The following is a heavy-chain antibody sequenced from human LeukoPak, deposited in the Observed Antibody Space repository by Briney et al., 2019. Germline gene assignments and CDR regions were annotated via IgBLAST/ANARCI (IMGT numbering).Heavy chain of an antibody. CDR1: GFTVSSNY. Sequence: GGSLRLSCAASGFTVSSNYMSWVRQAPGKGLEWVSVIYSGGSTYYADSVKGRFTISRDNSKNTLYLQMNSLRAEDTAVYYCARDWRGWWVSSGWPYFDYWGQGTLVTVSS. CDR2: IYSGGST. D-gene: IGHD6-19*01. J-gene: IGHJ4*02. V-gene: IGHV3-66*01. CDR3: ARDWRGWWVSSGWPYFDY.